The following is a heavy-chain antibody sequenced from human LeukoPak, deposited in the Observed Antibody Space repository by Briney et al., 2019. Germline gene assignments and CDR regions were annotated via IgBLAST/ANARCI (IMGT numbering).Heavy chain of an antibody. D-gene: IGHD6-19*01. J-gene: IGHJ4*02. CDR1: GFIFSDYG. V-gene: IGHV3-30*18. Sequence: GGSLRLSCSASGFIFSDYGMHWVRQAPGKGLEWVAVVSYDGSDEYYADSVKGRFTISRDNSKDNLFLQVNSLRPEDTAVYYCAKDPGDSAVAGTGYWGQGTLVTVSS. CDR3: AKDPGDSAVAGTGY. CDR2: VSYDGSDE.